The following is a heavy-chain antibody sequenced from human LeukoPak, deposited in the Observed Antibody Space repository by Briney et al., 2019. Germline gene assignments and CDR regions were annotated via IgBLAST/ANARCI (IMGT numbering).Heavy chain of an antibody. CDR1: GFTFSSYW. V-gene: IGHV3-7*01. J-gene: IGHJ6*02. D-gene: IGHD6-6*01. CDR2: IKPDGSYK. Sequence: PGGSLRLSCAASGFTFSSYWMSWVRQAPGKGLEWVANIKPDGSYKYYVDSVKGRFTISRGNAKNSLHLQMNSLRAEDTAVYYCARVLTRAARYGMDAWGQGTTVTVSS. CDR3: ARVLTRAARYGMDA.